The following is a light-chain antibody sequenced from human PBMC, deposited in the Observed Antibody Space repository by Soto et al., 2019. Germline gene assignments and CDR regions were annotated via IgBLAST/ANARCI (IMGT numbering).Light chain of an antibody. Sequence: IRMTQSPSTQSASIGDRGTITCRASQSIGNWLTWYQQKPGTAPKVLIYEASSLESGVPSIFSGSGSGTEFTLTISGLRPDDFATYYCQQYKSYPWTFGQGTKVEIK. J-gene: IGKJ1*01. V-gene: IGKV1-5*03. CDR2: EAS. CDR3: QQYKSYPWT. CDR1: QSIGNW.